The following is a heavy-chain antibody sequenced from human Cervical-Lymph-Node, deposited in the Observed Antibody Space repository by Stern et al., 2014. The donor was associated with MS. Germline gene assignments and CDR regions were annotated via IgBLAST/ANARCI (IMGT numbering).Heavy chain of an antibody. V-gene: IGHV1-18*01. J-gene: IGHJ6*01. CDR1: GNTATSYG. CDR3: ARDLEVAHGMDV. Sequence: QVQLVQSGPEVRKPGASVKVSCKASGNTATSYGISWVRQAPGQGLEWMGWISGYNANKKYAQKVQGRVSITIDTSTSTVFLELRSLTFDDTAVYYCARDLEVAHGMDVWGQGTTVTVSS. CDR2: ISGYNANK.